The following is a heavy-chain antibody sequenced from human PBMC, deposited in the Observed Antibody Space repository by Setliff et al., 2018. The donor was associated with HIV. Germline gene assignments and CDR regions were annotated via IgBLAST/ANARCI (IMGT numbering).Heavy chain of an antibody. CDR1: GYTFTTSA. V-gene: IGHV1-18*01. Sequence: ASVKVSCKASGYTFTTSAISWVRQAPGQGLQWMGWSHTYNGNVNYARNFRGRVTMTTDASTSTAFMELYNLRSDDTAVYYCVRDTRSSIAPYNFDYWGQGTLVTVSS. CDR2: SHTYNGNV. CDR3: VRDTRSSIAPYNFDY. J-gene: IGHJ4*02. D-gene: IGHD6-6*01.